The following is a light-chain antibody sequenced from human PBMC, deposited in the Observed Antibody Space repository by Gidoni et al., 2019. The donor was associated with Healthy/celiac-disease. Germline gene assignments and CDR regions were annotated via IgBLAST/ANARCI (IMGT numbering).Light chain of an antibody. CDR1: SSNIGSNY. Sequence: QSVLTQPPSASGTPGQRVTISCSGSSSNIGSNYVYWYQQLPGTAPKLLIYRTNQRPSGAPDRFSGSKSGTSASLAISGLRSEDEADYYCAAWDDSLSSGVFGGGTKLTVL. CDR3: AAWDDSLSSGV. J-gene: IGLJ2*01. V-gene: IGLV1-47*01. CDR2: RTN.